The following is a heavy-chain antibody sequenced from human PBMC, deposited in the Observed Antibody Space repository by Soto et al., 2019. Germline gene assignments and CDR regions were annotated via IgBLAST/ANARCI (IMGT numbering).Heavy chain of an antibody. D-gene: IGHD3-22*01. J-gene: IGHJ3*02. V-gene: IGHV1-69*13. CDR3: ARDRTEYYYDSSGYYYGAFDI. Sequence: GASVKVSCKASGYTFTSYDISWVRQAPGQGLEWMGGIIPTFGTANYAQKFQGRVTITADGSTSTAYMELSSLRSEDTAVYYCARDRTEYYYDSSGYYYGAFDIWGQGTMVTVSS. CDR1: GYTFTSYD. CDR2: IIPTFGTA.